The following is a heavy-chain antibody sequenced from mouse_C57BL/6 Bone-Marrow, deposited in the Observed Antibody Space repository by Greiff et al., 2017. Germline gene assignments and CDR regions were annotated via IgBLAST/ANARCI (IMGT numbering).Heavy chain of an antibody. J-gene: IGHJ4*01. CDR3: ARNYYSNYEREMDY. CDR2: IDPANGNT. V-gene: IGHV14-3*01. CDR1: GFNIKNTY. D-gene: IGHD2-5*01. Sequence: DVKLQESVAELVRPGASVKLSCTASGFNIKNTYMHWVKQRPEQGLEWIGRIDPANGNTKYAPKFQGKATITADTSSNTAYLQLSSLTSEDTAIYYCARNYYSNYEREMDYWGQGTSVTVSS.